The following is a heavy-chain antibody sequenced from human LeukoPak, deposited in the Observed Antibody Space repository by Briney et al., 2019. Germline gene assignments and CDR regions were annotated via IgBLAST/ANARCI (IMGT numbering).Heavy chain of an antibody. D-gene: IGHD3-3*01. Sequence: SETLSLTCTVSGGSISSYYWSWIRQPPAKGLEWIGYIYYSGSTNYNPSLKSRVTISVDTSKNQFSLKLSSVTAADTAVYYCARGFWSGPRSFYYYYGMDVWGQGTTVTVSS. CDR2: IYYSGST. CDR1: GGSISSYY. J-gene: IGHJ6*02. CDR3: ARGFWSGPRSFYYYYGMDV. V-gene: IGHV4-59*01.